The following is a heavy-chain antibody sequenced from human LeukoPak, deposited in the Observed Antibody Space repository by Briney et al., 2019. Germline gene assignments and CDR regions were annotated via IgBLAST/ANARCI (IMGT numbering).Heavy chain of an antibody. CDR1: GFSISSGYY. D-gene: IGHD1-1*01. J-gene: IGHJ4*02. CDR3: ARRPISTGIDY. V-gene: IGHV4-38-2*01. Sequence: ASETLSLTCAVSGFSISSGYYWDWIRQPPGKGLEWIGNIYHSGSTYYNPSLKSRVTISVDTSKNQFFLKLTSVTAADTAVYYCARRPISTGIDYWGQGTLVTVSS. CDR2: IYHSGST.